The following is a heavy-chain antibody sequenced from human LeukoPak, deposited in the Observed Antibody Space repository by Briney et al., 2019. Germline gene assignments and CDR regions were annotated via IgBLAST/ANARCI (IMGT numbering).Heavy chain of an antibody. CDR1: GFTFTNFA. J-gene: IGHJ5*02. D-gene: IGHD5-24*01. CDR2: ISESGDDT. CDR3: AKQFVDV. V-gene: IGHV3-23*01. Sequence: GGSLRLSCAASGFTFTNFAMNWVRQAPGKGLEWVSSISESGDDTAYADSVKGRFTISRDNSRNTLHLQMISLRAEDTAVYYCAKQFVDVWGQGTLVTVSS.